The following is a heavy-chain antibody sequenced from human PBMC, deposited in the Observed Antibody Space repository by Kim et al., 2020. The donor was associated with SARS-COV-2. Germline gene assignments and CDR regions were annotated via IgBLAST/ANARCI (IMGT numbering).Heavy chain of an antibody. D-gene: IGHD2-15*01. V-gene: IGHV3-48*02. CDR1: GFTFSSYS. J-gene: IGHJ6*02. Sequence: GGSLRLSCAASGFTFSSYSMNWVRQAPGKGLEWVSYISSSSSTIYYADSVKGRFTISRDNAKNSLYLQMNSLRDEDTAVYYCARDVFPTNEILGYCSGGSCYSSGMDVWGQGTTVTVSS. CDR2: ISSSSSTI. CDR3: ARDVFPTNEILGYCSGGSCYSSGMDV.